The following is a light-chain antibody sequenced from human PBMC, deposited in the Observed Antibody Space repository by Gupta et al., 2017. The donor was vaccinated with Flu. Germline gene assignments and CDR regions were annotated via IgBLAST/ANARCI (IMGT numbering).Light chain of an antibody. Sequence: QSALTQPASVSGSPGQSITISRTGSSSDVGTYNYVSWYQQHPGKAPKLMIYEVSNRPSGISNRFSGSKSGNTATLVISGLQAEDEAHYYCTSYTTRSAWVFGGGTKLTVL. J-gene: IGLJ3*02. CDR3: TSYTTRSAWV. V-gene: IGLV2-14*01. CDR2: EVS. CDR1: SSDVGTYNY.